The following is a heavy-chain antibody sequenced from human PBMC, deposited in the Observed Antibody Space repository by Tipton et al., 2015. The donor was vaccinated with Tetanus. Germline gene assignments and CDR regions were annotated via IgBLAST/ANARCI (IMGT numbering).Heavy chain of an antibody. CDR2: VYNSGSA. CDR3: ARDSNFYSYSYKGMDA. V-gene: IGHV4-4*07. Sequence: TLSLTCTVSGGPFRSYYWTWIRQPAGKGLEWIGRVYNSGSANYNPSLKSRVTISVDTSKNQFSLKLRSVTAADTAVYYCARDSNFYSYSYKGMDAWGQGTTVTVSS. D-gene: IGHD4-11*01. J-gene: IGHJ6*02. CDR1: GGPFRSYY.